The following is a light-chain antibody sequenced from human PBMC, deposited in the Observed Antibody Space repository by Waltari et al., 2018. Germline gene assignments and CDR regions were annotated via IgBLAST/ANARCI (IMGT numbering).Light chain of an antibody. CDR1: SRDIGGFKY. Sequence: QSALPQPASVSGSPGQSITISCPGTSRDIGGFKYVSWYQQHPGKAPKLMIYVVSNRPSGVSNRFSGSKSGSTASLTISGLQSEDEADYYCSSYMNSSLVFGAGTKVTVL. J-gene: IGLJ3*02. CDR2: VVS. CDR3: SSYMNSSLV. V-gene: IGLV2-14*01.